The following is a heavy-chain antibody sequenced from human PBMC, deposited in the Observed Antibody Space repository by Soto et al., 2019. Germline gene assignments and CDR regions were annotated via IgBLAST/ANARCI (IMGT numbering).Heavy chain of an antibody. CDR2: IIPAFDRP. Sequence: QVQLVQSGAEVKRPGSSVKVSCKSSGGTFSNYAISWVRQAPGEGLEWMGGIIPAFDRPNYAQKFQGRVTITADESTSTAYMDLSSLRSEDTATYYGARDTREITRVRGVIPYYVYHMDVWGQGTTVIVSS. CDR3: ARDTREITRVRGVIPYYVYHMDV. D-gene: IGHD3-10*01. V-gene: IGHV1-69*01. CDR1: GGTFSNYA. J-gene: IGHJ6*02.